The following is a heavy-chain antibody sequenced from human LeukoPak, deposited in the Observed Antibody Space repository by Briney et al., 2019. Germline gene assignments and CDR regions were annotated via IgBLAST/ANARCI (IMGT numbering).Heavy chain of an antibody. V-gene: IGHV4-34*01. Sequence: PSETLSPTCAVYGGSFSGYYWSWIRQPPGKGLEWIGEINHSGSTNYNPSLKSRVTISVDTSKNQFSLKLSSVTAADTAVYYCARHTSWSGYYYYGMDVWGQGTTVTVSS. D-gene: IGHD3-3*01. CDR3: ARHTSWSGYYYYGMDV. CDR2: INHSGST. J-gene: IGHJ6*02. CDR1: GGSFSGYY.